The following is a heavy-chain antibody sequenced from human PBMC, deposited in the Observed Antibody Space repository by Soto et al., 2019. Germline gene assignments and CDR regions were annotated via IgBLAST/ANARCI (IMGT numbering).Heavy chain of an antibody. CDR3: ARVPSHAVRGVIKY. Sequence: QVQLQESGPGLVKPSGTLSLTCAVSGGSISSSNWWIWVRQPPGKGLEGIREIYHSGSTNYNPSLPSRLTISVDKSNTQSSLQLSSVPAADTAVHYCARVPSHAVRGVIKYWGQGTLVTVSS. CDR2: IYHSGST. CDR1: GGSISSSNW. J-gene: IGHJ4*02. D-gene: IGHD3-10*01. V-gene: IGHV4-4*02.